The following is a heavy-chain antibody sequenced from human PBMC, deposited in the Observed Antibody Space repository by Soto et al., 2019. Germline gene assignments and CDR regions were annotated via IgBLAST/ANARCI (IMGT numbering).Heavy chain of an antibody. CDR3: ARDPSTTGYYGLDV. Sequence: SGWSLRLSCASSVFTVKNYQMNWVRQSPGKGLEWGSVIYSGGVTYYPDSVKGRFTTSRDTSKNTVYLQMNSLRADDTAMYYCARDPSTTGYYGLDVWGQGTTVTVSS. CDR1: VFTVKNYQ. J-gene: IGHJ6*02. V-gene: IGHV3-53*01. CDR2: IYSGGVT.